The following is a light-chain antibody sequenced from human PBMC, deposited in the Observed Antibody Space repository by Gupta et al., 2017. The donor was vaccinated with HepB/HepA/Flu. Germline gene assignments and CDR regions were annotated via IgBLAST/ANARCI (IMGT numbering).Light chain of an antibody. Sequence: SYVLTQPPSVSVAPGKTATITCGENNIGSKSVHWYQQKPGQAPVLVVYDDRDRPLGIPERFSDSNSGNTATLTISRVEAGDEADYYCQVWDGDSDHYVFGTGTKVTVL. CDR1: NIGSKS. V-gene: IGLV3-21*03. J-gene: IGLJ1*01. CDR3: QVWDGDSDHYV. CDR2: DDR.